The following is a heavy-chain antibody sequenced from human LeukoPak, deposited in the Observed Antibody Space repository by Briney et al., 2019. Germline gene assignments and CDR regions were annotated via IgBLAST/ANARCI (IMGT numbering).Heavy chain of an antibody. CDR3: ARDGPPYCSGGSCYYVA. Sequence: ASVKVSCKASGGTFSSYAISWVRQAPGQGLEWMGWISAYNGNTNYAQELQGRVTMTTDTSTSTAYMELRSLRSDDTAVYYCARDGPPYCSGGSCYYVAWGQGTLVTVSS. D-gene: IGHD2-15*01. V-gene: IGHV1-18*01. J-gene: IGHJ5*02. CDR1: GGTFSSYA. CDR2: ISAYNGNT.